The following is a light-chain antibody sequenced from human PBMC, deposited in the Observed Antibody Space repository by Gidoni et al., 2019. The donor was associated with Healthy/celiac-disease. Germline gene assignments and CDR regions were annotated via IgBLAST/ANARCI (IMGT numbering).Light chain of an antibody. Sequence: DIQMTQSPSSLSASVGDRVTITCRESQSISSYLNWYHQKPGKAPKLLIYAASSLQSGVPSRFSGSGSGTDFTLTISSLQPEDFATYYCQQSYSTLSITFGQGTRLEIK. CDR1: QSISSY. CDR3: QQSYSTLSIT. CDR2: AAS. V-gene: IGKV1-39*01. J-gene: IGKJ5*01.